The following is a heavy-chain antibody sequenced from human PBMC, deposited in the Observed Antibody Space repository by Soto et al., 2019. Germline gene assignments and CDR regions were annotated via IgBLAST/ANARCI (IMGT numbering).Heavy chain of an antibody. CDR3: AKGLREGWELLTPDY. CDR2: ISYDGSNK. D-gene: IGHD1-26*01. Sequence: GGSLRLSCAASGFTFSSYGMHWVRQAPGKGLEWVAVISYDGSNKYYADSVKGRFTISRDNSKNTLYLQMNSLRAEDTAVYYCAKGLREGWELLTPDYWGQGTLVTVSS. V-gene: IGHV3-30*18. J-gene: IGHJ4*02. CDR1: GFTFSSYG.